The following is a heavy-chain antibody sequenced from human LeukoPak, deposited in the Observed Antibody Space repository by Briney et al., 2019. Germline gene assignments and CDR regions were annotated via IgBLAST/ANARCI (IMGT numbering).Heavy chain of an antibody. Sequence: GGSLRLSCAASGLTVSSNYMNWVRQAPGKGLEWVSVIYSGGSTYYADSVKGRFTISRDNSKNTLYLQMNSLRAEDTTVYYCAKEAGGAFDYWGQGTLVTVSS. D-gene: IGHD3-16*01. CDR3: AKEAGGAFDY. J-gene: IGHJ4*02. CDR1: GLTVSSNY. CDR2: IYSGGST. V-gene: IGHV3-66*01.